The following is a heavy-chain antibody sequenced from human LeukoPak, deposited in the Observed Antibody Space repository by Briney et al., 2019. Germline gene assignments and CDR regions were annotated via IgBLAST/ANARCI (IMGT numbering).Heavy chain of an antibody. CDR2: IYSGGNT. D-gene: IGHD1-26*01. CDR1: GFTVSSNY. Sequence: GGSLRLSCAASGFTVSSNYISWVRQAPGKGLEWVSVIYSGGNTYYADSVKGRFTISSDNSKNTLYLQMNSLRAEDTAVYYCAKTIVGVTNWLDPWGQETLVSVSS. V-gene: IGHV3-53*01. J-gene: IGHJ5*02. CDR3: AKTIVGVTNWLDP.